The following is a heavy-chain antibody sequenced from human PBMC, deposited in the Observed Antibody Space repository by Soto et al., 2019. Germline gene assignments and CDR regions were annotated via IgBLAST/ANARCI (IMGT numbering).Heavy chain of an antibody. Sequence: GGSLRLSCAASGFTFRSYGMHWVRQAPGKGLEWVAVISYDGSNKYYADSVKGRFTISRDNFKNTLYLQMNSLRAEDAAVYYCAKDLWGSSNWFDPWGQGTLVTVSS. CDR3: AKDLWGSSNWFDP. CDR1: GFTFRSYG. D-gene: IGHD3-16*01. J-gene: IGHJ5*02. V-gene: IGHV3-30*18. CDR2: ISYDGSNK.